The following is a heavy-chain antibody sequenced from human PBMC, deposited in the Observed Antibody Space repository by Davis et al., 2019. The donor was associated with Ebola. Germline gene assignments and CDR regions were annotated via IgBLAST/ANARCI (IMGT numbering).Heavy chain of an antibody. J-gene: IGHJ5*02. Sequence: SETLSLTCTVSGGSISDNYWSWIRQPPGKGLEWIGYIYHSGSTNYNPSLKSRLSISVDTSKSQFSLNLNSVTAADTAVYYCARHGRAWFDPWGQGTLVTVSS. D-gene: IGHD1-26*01. CDR2: IYHSGST. CDR3: ARHGRAWFDP. CDR1: GGSISDNY. V-gene: IGHV4-59*08.